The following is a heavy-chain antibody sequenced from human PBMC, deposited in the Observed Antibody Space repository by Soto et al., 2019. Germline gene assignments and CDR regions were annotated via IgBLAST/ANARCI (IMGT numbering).Heavy chain of an antibody. V-gene: IGHV4-34*01. CDR2: INHSGST. CDR1: GGYFSGSY. D-gene: IGHD2-2*01. CDR3: ARWVPAAMIYYYDSMDV. J-gene: IGHJ6*03. Sequence: QVQLQQWGAGLLKPSETLSLTCAVYGGYFSGSYWSWIRQPPGKGLEWIGEINHSGSTNYNPSLKRRGTIAVDTSKNQFSLKLSSVTAADTAVYYCARWVPAAMIYYYDSMDVWGKGTTVTVSS.